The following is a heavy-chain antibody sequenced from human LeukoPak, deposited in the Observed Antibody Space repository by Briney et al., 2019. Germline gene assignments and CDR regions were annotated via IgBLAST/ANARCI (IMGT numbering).Heavy chain of an antibody. CDR3: ARSPLDSSSWTPKDY. CDR1: GYTFTSYY. D-gene: IGHD6-13*01. V-gene: IGHV1-46*01. J-gene: IGHJ4*02. Sequence: ASVKVSCKASGYTFTSYYMHWVRQAPGQGLEWMGIINPSGGSTSYAQKFQGRVTMTRDTSTSTVYMELSSLRSEGTAVYYCARSPLDSSSWTPKDYWGQGTLVTVSS. CDR2: INPSGGST.